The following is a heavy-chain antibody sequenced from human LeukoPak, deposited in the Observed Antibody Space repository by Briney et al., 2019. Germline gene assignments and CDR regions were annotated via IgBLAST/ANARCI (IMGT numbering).Heavy chain of an antibody. V-gene: IGHV1-8*03. Sequence: ASVKVSCKASGYTFTSYDINWVRQATGQGLEWMGWMNPNSGNTGYAQKFQARVTITRNTSISTAYMELSSLRSEDTAVYYCARLYSSGWHRDYWGQGTLVTVSS. CDR3: ARLYSSGWHRDY. CDR1: GYTFTSYD. D-gene: IGHD6-19*01. J-gene: IGHJ4*02. CDR2: MNPNSGNT.